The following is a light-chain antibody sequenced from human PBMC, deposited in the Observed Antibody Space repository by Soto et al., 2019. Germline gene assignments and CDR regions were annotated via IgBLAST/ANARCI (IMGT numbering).Light chain of an antibody. Sequence: EIVLTQSPGSLSLSPGQRATLSCRASQSVDTTLFAWYQKKPGQAPRLLISGASKRATGIPGRFSGSGSGTDFTLIISRLEPEDFAVYYCQQYMSSVTFGQGTKVEIK. CDR1: QSVDTTL. CDR2: GAS. J-gene: IGKJ1*01. CDR3: QQYMSSVT. V-gene: IGKV3-20*01.